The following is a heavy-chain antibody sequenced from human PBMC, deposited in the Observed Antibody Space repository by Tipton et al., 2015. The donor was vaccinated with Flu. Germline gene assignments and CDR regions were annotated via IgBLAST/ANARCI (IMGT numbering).Heavy chain of an antibody. V-gene: IGHV3-66*02. CDR2: FYSDDRT. D-gene: IGHD7-27*01. Sequence: SLRLSCAASGFTVSSNYMSWVRQAPGEGLEWVSVFYSDDRTYYADSVKGRFTLSRDNSKNTLYLQMNSLRPQDTAVYYCARTLGSNYYYGMDVWGPGTTVTV. CDR1: GFTVSSNY. J-gene: IGHJ6*02. CDR3: ARTLGSNYYYGMDV.